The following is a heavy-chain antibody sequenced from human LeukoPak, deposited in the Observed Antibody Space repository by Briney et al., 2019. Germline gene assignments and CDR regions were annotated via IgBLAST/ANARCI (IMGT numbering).Heavy chain of an antibody. V-gene: IGHV4-59*02. Sequence: SETLSLTCTVSGGSVSNNHWSWIRQSTEKGLEWIGYAYDSGISNYNPSLESRVTPSVDTSKNQFSLRLTSVTAADTAVYFCARRAGTGTPVYFDYWGLGVLVTVSS. D-gene: IGHD6-19*01. CDR1: GGSVSNNH. J-gene: IGHJ4*02. CDR2: AYDSGIS. CDR3: ARRAGTGTPVYFDY.